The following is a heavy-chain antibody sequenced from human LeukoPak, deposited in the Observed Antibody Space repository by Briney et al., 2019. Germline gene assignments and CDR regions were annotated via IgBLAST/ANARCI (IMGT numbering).Heavy chain of an antibody. V-gene: IGHV3-21*01. D-gene: IGHD3-10*01. J-gene: IGHJ4*02. Sequence: GGSLRLSCAASGFTFGSYSMNWVRQTPGKGLEWVSSLSSSSIYMYYADSLGGRFTISRDNAKNSLFLQMNSLRAEDTAVYYCARADRDYFGAGTYWGYFDYWGQGTLVTVSS. CDR1: GFTFGSYS. CDR2: LSSSSIYM. CDR3: ARADRDYFGAGTYWGYFDY.